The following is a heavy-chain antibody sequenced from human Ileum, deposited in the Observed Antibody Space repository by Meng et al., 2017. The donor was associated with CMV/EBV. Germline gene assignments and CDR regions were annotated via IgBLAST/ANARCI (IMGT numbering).Heavy chain of an antibody. CDR3: AREHTGAAGNFYHDY. V-gene: IGHV3-66*02. CDR1: GLTVSSNY. CDR2: IYRGGST. Sequence: GESLKISCGASGLTVSSNYMSWVRQVPGKGLEWVAGIYRGGSTYYANSVKGRFTISRDNVQNTLHLQMDTLRGDDTAVYYCAREHTGAAGNFYHDYWGQGTRVTCSS. J-gene: IGHJ4*02. D-gene: IGHD7-27*01.